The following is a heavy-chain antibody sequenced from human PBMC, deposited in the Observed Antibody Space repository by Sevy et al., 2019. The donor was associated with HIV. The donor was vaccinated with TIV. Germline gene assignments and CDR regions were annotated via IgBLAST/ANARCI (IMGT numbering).Heavy chain of an antibody. D-gene: IGHD3-22*01. CDR1: EYSFSNYW. V-gene: IGHV5-51*01. J-gene: IGHJ4*02. CDR3: ARRKPTASYYHDSSGSPGYFDY. CDR2: IYPDDSDT. Sequence: GESLKISCKGSEYSFSNYWIGWVRQMPRKGLEWMGIIYPDDSDTRYSPSFQGQVTISVDKSINTAYLQWSSLKASDTAMYYCARRKPTASYYHDSSGSPGYFDYWGQGTLVTVSS.